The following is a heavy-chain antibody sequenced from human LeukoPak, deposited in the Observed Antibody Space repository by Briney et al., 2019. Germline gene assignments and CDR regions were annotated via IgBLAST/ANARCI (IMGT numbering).Heavy chain of an antibody. Sequence: ASVKVCCKASGYTFTSYYMHWVRQAPGQGVEWMGIINPSGGSTSYAQKFQGRVTMTRDTSTSTVYMELSSLRSEDTAVYYCARAFRVREQFDPWGQGALVTVSS. CDR2: INPSGGST. CDR1: GYTFTSYY. CDR3: ARAFRVREQFDP. V-gene: IGHV1-46*01. J-gene: IGHJ5*02. D-gene: IGHD3-16*01.